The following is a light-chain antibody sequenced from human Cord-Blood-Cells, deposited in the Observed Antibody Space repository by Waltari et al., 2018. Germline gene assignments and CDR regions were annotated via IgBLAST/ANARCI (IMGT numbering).Light chain of an antibody. V-gene: IGKV1-39*01. CDR1: QSISSY. CDR3: QQSYSTPYT. CDR2: AAS. J-gene: IGKJ2*01. Sequence: DIQMTQSPSSLSASVGDRVTITCRASQSISSYLNWYQQKPGKAPKLLIYAASSFQSGVPARFGGTGSVTDFTLTISSLQPEDFATYYCQQSYSTPYTFGHGTKLEIK.